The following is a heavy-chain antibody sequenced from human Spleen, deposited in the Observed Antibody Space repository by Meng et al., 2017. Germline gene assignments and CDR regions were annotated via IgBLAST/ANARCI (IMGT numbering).Heavy chain of an antibody. J-gene: IGHJ3*02. D-gene: IGHD4-23*01. CDR2: INPSGGST. V-gene: IGHV1-46*01. Sequence: ASVKVSCKASGYTFTSYYMHWVRQAPGQGLEWMGIINPSGGSTSYAQKFQGRVTMTRDTSTSTVCMELSSLRSEDTAVYYCARDFSGNYMSAAFDIWGQGTMVTVSS. CDR1: GYTFTSYY. CDR3: ARDFSGNYMSAAFDI.